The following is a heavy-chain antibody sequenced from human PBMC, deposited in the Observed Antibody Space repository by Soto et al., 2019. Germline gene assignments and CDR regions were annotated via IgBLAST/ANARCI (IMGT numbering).Heavy chain of an antibody. V-gene: IGHV4-4*02. Sequence: QVQLQESCPGLMKPSGTLSLTCAVPGGSITSNWWSWVRQPPGKGLEWIAEIFHTGSANYNPSLMSRLTISMDKSKNHLSRNLNSVTAADTAVYYCARHIAVSGTRGFDHWGQGTLVTVSS. CDR1: GGSITSNW. CDR3: ARHIAVSGTRGFDH. CDR2: IFHTGSA. J-gene: IGHJ4*01. D-gene: IGHD2-21*01.